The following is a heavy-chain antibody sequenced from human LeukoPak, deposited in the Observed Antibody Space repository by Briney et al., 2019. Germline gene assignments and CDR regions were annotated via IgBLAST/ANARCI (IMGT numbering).Heavy chain of an antibody. J-gene: IGHJ3*02. CDR3: ARHERDASLDHAFDI. D-gene: IGHD5-24*01. CDR2: IYYSGST. Sequence: SETLSLTCTVSGGSISSYYWSWIRQPPGKGLEWIGYIYYSGSTSYNPSLKSRVTILVDTSKNQFSLKLSSVTAADTAVYYCARHERDASLDHAFDIWGQGTVVTVSS. V-gene: IGHV4-59*08. CDR1: GGSISSYY.